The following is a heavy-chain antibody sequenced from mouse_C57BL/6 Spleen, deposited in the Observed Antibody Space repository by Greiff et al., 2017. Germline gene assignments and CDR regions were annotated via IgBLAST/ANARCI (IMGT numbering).Heavy chain of an antibody. CDR1: GYAFSSYW. CDR3: ARRYGNYEYFDV. V-gene: IGHV1-80*01. CDR2: IYPGDGDT. D-gene: IGHD2-10*02. Sequence: QVQLQQSGAELVKPGASVKISCKASGYAFSSYWMNWVKQRPGKGLEWIGQIYPGDGDTNYNGKFKGKATLTADKSSSTAYMQLSSLTSEDSAVYFCARRYGNYEYFDVWGTGTTVTVSS. J-gene: IGHJ1*03.